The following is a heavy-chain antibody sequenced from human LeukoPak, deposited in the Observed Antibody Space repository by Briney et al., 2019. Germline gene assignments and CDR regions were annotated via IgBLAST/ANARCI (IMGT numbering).Heavy chain of an antibody. CDR1: GYTLTELS. Sequence: ASVKVSCKVSGYTLTELSTHWVRQAPGKGLEWMGGFDPEDGETIYAQKFQGRVTMTEDTSTDTAYMELSSLRSEDTAVYYCATEGYYDSSGYYSGLFAFYWGQGTLVTVSS. D-gene: IGHD3-22*01. J-gene: IGHJ4*02. V-gene: IGHV1-24*01. CDR2: FDPEDGET. CDR3: ATEGYYDSSGYYSGLFAFY.